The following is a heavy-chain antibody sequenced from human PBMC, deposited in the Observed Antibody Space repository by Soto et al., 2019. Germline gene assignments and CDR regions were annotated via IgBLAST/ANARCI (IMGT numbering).Heavy chain of an antibody. D-gene: IGHD1-26*01. V-gene: IGHV1-69*13. CDR2: IIPIFGTA. CDR3: ASDEGGATGFFDY. Sequence: GASVKVSCKASGGTFSSYAISWVRQAPGQGLEWMGGIIPIFGTASYAQRFQGRVPINADEPTSTAYMELSSLRSEDTAVYYCASDEGGATGFFDYWGQGTLVTVSS. J-gene: IGHJ4*02. CDR1: GGTFSSYA.